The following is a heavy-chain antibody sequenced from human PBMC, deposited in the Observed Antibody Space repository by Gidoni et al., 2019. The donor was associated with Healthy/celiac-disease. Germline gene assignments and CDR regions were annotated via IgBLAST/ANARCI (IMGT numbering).Heavy chain of an antibody. CDR1: GGTFSSYA. Sequence: QVQLVQSGAEVKNPGSSVKVSCKSSGGTFSSYAISWVRQAPGQGLEWMGGIIPSFGTANYEQKFEGRVTITADESTSTAYMELSSLRSEDTAVYYCARERGRGGYGGNFDYWGQGTLVTVSS. D-gene: IGHD2-15*01. J-gene: IGHJ4*02. CDR2: IIPSFGTA. CDR3: ARERGRGGYGGNFDY. V-gene: IGHV1-69*01.